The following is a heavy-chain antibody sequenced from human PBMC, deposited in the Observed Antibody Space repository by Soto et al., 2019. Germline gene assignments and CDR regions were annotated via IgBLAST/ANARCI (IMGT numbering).Heavy chain of an antibody. Sequence: QVQLQESGPGLVKPSQTLSLTCTVSGGSISSDGHYWNWIRQHPGEGLEWIGYIFNSGGTYYNPSLKSRLTMSLDTSKSQFSLELRSVTAADTAVYYCARGRNGDTFDYWGQGTLVTVSS. CDR1: GGSISSDGHY. D-gene: IGHD4-17*01. CDR2: IFNSGGT. CDR3: ARGRNGDTFDY. J-gene: IGHJ4*02. V-gene: IGHV4-31*03.